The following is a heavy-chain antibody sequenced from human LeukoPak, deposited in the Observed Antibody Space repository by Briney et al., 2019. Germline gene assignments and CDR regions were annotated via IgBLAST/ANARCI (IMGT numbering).Heavy chain of an antibody. CDR1: GFTFSSYG. CDR3: ARTRIAAAGTIYYGMDV. CDR2: IWYDGSNK. V-gene: IGHV3-33*01. D-gene: IGHD6-13*01. J-gene: IGHJ6*02. Sequence: PGGSLRLSCAASGFTFSSYGMHWVRQAPGKGLEWVAVIWYDGSNKYYADSVKGRFTISRDNSKNTLYLQMNSLRAEDTAVYYCARTRIAAAGTIYYGMDVWGQGTTVTVSS.